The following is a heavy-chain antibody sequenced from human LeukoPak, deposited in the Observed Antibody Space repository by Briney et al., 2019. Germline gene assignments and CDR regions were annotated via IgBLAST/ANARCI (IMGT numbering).Heavy chain of an antibody. V-gene: IGHV1-18*01. Sequence: ASVKVSCKASGYTFTSYGISWVRQAPGQGLEWMGWISAYNGNTNYAQKLQGRVTMTTDTSTSTAYMELRSLRSDDTVVYYCARGPRITIFGVVRWFDPWGQGTLVTVSS. CDR3: ARGPRITIFGVVRWFDP. D-gene: IGHD3-3*01. CDR2: ISAYNGNT. J-gene: IGHJ5*02. CDR1: GYTFTSYG.